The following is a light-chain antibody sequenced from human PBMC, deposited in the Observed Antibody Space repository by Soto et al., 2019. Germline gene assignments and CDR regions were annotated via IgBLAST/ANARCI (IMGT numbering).Light chain of an antibody. V-gene: IGKV4-1*01. CDR2: WAS. J-gene: IGKJ1*01. Sequence: DIVMTQSPDSLAVSLGERATINCKSSQSVLYSSKNKNYLAWYQQKPGQPPKLLIYWASTRESGVPDRFSGSGSGTDFTLNIRSLQAEDVAVYYCQQYSSPPLTFGQGTKVEIK. CDR1: QSVLYSSKNKNY. CDR3: QQYSSPPLT.